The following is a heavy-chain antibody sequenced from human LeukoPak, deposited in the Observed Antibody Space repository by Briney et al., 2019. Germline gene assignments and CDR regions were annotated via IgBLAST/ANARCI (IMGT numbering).Heavy chain of an antibody. CDR1: GFTFSSYA. Sequence: PGGSLRLSCAASGFTFSSYAMHWVRQAPGKGLEWVAVISYDGSNKYYADSVKGRFTISRDNSKNTLYLQMNSLRAEDTAVYYCARPEYLSPSPGPPDYWGQGTLVTVSS. CDR3: ARPEYLSPSPGPPDY. J-gene: IGHJ4*02. D-gene: IGHD2/OR15-2a*01. CDR2: ISYDGSNK. V-gene: IGHV3-30-3*01.